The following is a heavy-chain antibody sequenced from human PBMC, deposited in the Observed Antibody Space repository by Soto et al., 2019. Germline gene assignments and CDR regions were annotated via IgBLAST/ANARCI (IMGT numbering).Heavy chain of an antibody. J-gene: IGHJ5*02. CDR3: LRVTLGSSSSHYLDT. Sequence: GSGCWSWIRQPPGNGLEWIGFIYDNRTFNYNASLKSRVTISVDTSKHQFSLKLSSVTAGDTAVFYCLRVTLGSSSSHYLDTWGQAPPGNVYS. CDR1: GSGC. V-gene: IGHV4-61*01. D-gene: IGHD6-6*01. CDR2: IYDNRTF.